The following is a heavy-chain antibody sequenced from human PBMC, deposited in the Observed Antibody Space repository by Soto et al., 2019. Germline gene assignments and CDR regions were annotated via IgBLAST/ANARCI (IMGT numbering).Heavy chain of an antibody. CDR2: VYNSGST. D-gene: IGHD2-21*01. CDR1: GGSITSYN. J-gene: IGHJ5*02. CDR3: ARRAVVAVTGSLDNWLDP. V-gene: IGHV4-59*01. Sequence: SETLSLTCTVSGGSITSYNWNWLRQPPGKALEWIGYVYNSGSTNYNPYLKSRVTITVDTSKNQFSLKVNYVTAADTTVYYCARRAVVAVTGSLDNWLDPWGQGILVTVSS.